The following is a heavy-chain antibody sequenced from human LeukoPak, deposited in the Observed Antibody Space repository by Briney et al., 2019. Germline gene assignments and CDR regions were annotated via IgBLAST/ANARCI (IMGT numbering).Heavy chain of an antibody. V-gene: IGHV1-8*01. J-gene: IGHJ4*02. Sequence: GASVKVSCKASGYTFTSYDISWVRQATGQGLEWMGWMNPNSGNTGYAQKFQGRVTMTRNTSISTAYMELSSLRSEDTAVYYCAAYSYDSSGYYNDYWGQGTLVTVSS. CDR2: MNPNSGNT. CDR3: AAYSYDSSGYYNDY. D-gene: IGHD3-22*01. CDR1: GYTFTSYD.